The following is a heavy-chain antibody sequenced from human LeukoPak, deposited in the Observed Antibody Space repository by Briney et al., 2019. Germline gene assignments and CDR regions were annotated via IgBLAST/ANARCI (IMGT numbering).Heavy chain of an antibody. J-gene: IGHJ4*02. V-gene: IGHV1-69*13. Sequence: SVTVSCTASGGTFSSYAISWVRQAPGQGLEWMGGIIPIFGTANYAQKFQGRVTITADESTSTAYMELSSLRSEDTAVYYCARGGSYSSSWYGVYWGQGTLVTVSS. D-gene: IGHD6-13*01. CDR3: ARGGSYSSSWYGVY. CDR1: GGTFSSYA. CDR2: IIPIFGTA.